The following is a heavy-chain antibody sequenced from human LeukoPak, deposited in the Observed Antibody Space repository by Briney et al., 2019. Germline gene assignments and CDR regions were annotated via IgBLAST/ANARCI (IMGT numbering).Heavy chain of an antibody. J-gene: IGHJ6*03. V-gene: IGHV3-49*04. CDR2: IRSKAYGGTT. CDR3: TRDGGYSSSWYNPYCYYYYMDV. D-gene: IGHD6-13*01. CDR1: GFTFGDYA. Sequence: GRSLRLSCTASGFTFGDYAMSWVRQAPGKGLEWVGFIRSKAYGGTTEYAASVKGRFTISRDDSKSIAYLQMNSLKTEDTAVYYCTRDGGYSSSWYNPYCYYYYMDVWGKGTTVTVSS.